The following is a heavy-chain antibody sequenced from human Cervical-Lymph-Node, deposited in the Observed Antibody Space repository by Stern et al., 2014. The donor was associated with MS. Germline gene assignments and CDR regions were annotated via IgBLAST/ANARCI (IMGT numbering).Heavy chain of an antibody. CDR1: GGTLTSYA. V-gene: IGHV1-69*09. J-gene: IGHJ3*01. CDR2: IIPILGVP. CDR3: AKGEGYYGETDVFDL. Sequence: QVQLVESGAEVKKPGSSVRVSCTPSGGTLTSYAFSWVRQAPGLGLQWMGRIIPILGVPYYATRFQDRVNITANQFPGAYYTGVRSLTSEDTAIYYCAKGEGYYGETDVFDLWGPGTLVTVSS. D-gene: IGHD3-22*01.